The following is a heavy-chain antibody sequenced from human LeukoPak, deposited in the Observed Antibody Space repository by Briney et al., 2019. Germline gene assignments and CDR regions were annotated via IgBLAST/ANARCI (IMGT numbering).Heavy chain of an antibody. Sequence: PGGSLRLSCAASGFTFSTYGMHWVRQAPGKGLEWVAVISYDGSNKYYADSVKGRFTISRDNSKNTLYLQMSSLRAEDTAVYYCAKDVREYSYGLFDYWGQGTLVTVSS. CDR2: ISYDGSNK. CDR1: GFTFSTYG. J-gene: IGHJ4*02. CDR3: AKDVREYSYGLFDY. D-gene: IGHD5-18*01. V-gene: IGHV3-30*18.